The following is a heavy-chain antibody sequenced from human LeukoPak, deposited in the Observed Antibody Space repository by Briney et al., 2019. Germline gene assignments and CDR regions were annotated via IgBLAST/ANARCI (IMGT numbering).Heavy chain of an antibody. CDR1: GGSISSGGYY. CDR2: IYYSGST. Sequence: PSETLSLTCTVSGGSISSGGYYWSWIRQHPGKGLEWIGYIYYSGSTYYNPSLKSRVTISVDTSKNQFSLKLSSVTAADTAVYYCARGGVVVAATVLSYFDSWGQGTLVNVSS. V-gene: IGHV4-31*03. D-gene: IGHD2-15*01. CDR3: ARGGVVVAATVLSYFDS. J-gene: IGHJ4*02.